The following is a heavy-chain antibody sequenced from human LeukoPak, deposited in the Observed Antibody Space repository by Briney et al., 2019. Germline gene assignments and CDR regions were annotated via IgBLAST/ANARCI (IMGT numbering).Heavy chain of an antibody. CDR1: GFTFSSYG. Sequence: PGGSLRLSCAASGFTFSSYGMHWVRQAPGKGLEWVAVISYDGSNKYYADSVKGRFTISRDNSKNTLYLQMNSLRAEDMAVYYCAKDSDYYFDYWGQGTLVTVSS. CDR2: ISYDGSNK. V-gene: IGHV3-30*18. CDR3: AKDSDYYFDY. J-gene: IGHJ4*02.